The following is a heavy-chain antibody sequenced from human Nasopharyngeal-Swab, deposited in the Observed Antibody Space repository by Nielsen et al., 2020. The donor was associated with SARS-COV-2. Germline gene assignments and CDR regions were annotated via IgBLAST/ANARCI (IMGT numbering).Heavy chain of an antibody. V-gene: IGHV3-73*01. CDR2: IRSKGNTYAT. J-gene: IGHJ4*02. Sequence: GESLKISCAASGFTFSDSAIHWVRQASGKGLEWVGRIRSKGNTYATAYAASVQVRFIIFRDDPTNTAYLQMNSLKTEDTAVYYCTRCGGGCYSGRDYWGQGTLVTVSS. D-gene: IGHD2-15*01. CDR3: TRCGGGCYSGRDY. CDR1: GFTFSDSA.